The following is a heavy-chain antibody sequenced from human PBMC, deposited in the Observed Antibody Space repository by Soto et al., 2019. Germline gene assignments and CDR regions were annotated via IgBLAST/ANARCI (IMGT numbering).Heavy chain of an antibody. CDR2: ISTNNGNA. J-gene: IGHJ4*02. D-gene: IGHD2-2*01. CDR3: ARSFYDYVDY. Sequence: ASVKVSCKASGYTFTNSEINWVRKAPGQGLEWMSWISTNNGNADYAEKFLGRVTMTTDTSTTTAYMELRSLSSDDTAVYYCARSFYDYVDYWGQGTLVTV. V-gene: IGHV1-18*04. CDR1: GYTFTNSE.